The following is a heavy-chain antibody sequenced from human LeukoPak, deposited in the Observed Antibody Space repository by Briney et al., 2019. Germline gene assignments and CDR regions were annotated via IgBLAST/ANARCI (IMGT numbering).Heavy chain of an antibody. CDR3: ARHGGLGYCSSTSCYENWFDP. D-gene: IGHD2-2*01. J-gene: IGHJ5*02. Sequence: ASVKVSCKASGGTFSSYAISWVRQAPGQGLEWMGWISAYNGNTNYAQKLQGRVTMTTDTSTSAAYMELRSLRSDDTAVYYCARHGGLGYCSSTSCYENWFDPWGQGTLVTVSS. V-gene: IGHV1-18*01. CDR1: GGTFSSYA. CDR2: ISAYNGNT.